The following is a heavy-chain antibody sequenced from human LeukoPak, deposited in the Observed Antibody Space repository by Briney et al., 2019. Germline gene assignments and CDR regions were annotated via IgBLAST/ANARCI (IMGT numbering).Heavy chain of an antibody. CDR1: GYTFAGYY. D-gene: IGHD2-21*01. V-gene: IGHV1-2*02. Sequence: ASVTVSCKASGYTFAGYYIHWVRQAPGQGLEWMGWINPYSGVTNYARKFQGSVTMTSDTSISTAYMELNRLASDDTAVYYCARRMEACCSGDCALFDYWGQGTLVTVSS. CDR2: INPYSGVT. J-gene: IGHJ4*02. CDR3: ARRMEACCSGDCALFDY.